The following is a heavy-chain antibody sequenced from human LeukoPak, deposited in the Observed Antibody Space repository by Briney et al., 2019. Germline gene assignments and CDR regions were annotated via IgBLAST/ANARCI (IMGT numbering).Heavy chain of an antibody. D-gene: IGHD1-26*01. CDR2: IIPIFGTA. CDR1: GGTFSSYA. Sequence: SVKVSCKASGGTFSSYAISWVRQAPGQGLEWMGGIIPIFGTANYAQKFQGRATITTDESTSTAYMELSSLRSEDTAVYYCARGRYSGSFWYYFDYWGQGTLVTVSS. V-gene: IGHV1-69*05. CDR3: ARGRYSGSFWYYFDY. J-gene: IGHJ4*02.